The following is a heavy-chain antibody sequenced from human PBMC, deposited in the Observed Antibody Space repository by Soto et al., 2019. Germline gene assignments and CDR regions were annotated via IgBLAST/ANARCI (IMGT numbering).Heavy chain of an antibody. CDR3: ARSTLGKVVPAAIHY. V-gene: IGHV4-31*03. CDR1: GGSISSGGYY. D-gene: IGHD2-2*01. Sequence: SETLSLTCTVSGGSISSGGYYWSWIRQHPGKGLEWIGYIYYSGSTYYNPPLKSRVTISVDTSKNQFSLKLSSVTAADTAVYYCARSTLGKVVPAAIHYWGQGTLVTVSS. CDR2: IYYSGST. J-gene: IGHJ4*02.